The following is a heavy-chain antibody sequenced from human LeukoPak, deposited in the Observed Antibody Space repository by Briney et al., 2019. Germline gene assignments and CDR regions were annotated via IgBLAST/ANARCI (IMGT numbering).Heavy chain of an antibody. CDR1: GITLSNYG. V-gene: IGHV3-23*01. CDR3: AKRGVVIRVILVGFHKEAYYFDS. D-gene: IGHD3-22*01. CDR2: ISDSVGRT. J-gene: IGHJ4*02. Sequence: PGGSLRLSCGLPGITLSNYGMSWVGQAPGKGLEWVAGISDSVGRTKYADSVKGRFTISRDNSKDTLYPQMKSPRAEDTAVYFCAKRGVVIRVILVGFHKEAYYFDSWGQGALVTVSS.